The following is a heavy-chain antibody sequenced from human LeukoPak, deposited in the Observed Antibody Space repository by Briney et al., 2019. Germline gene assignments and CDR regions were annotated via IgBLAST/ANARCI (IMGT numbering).Heavy chain of an antibody. Sequence: SVKVSCKASGGTFSSYAISWVRQAPGQGLEWMGGIIPIFCTANYAQKFQGRVTITADESTSTAYMELSSLRSEDTAVYSCARGNYSNYEGDFYGLDVWGQGTTVTVSS. CDR2: IIPIFCTA. D-gene: IGHD4-11*01. CDR3: ARGNYSNYEGDFYGLDV. CDR1: GGTFSSYA. V-gene: IGHV1-69*13. J-gene: IGHJ6*02.